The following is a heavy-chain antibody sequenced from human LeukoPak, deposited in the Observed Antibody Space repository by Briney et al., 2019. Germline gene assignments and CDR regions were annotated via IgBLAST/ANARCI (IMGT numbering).Heavy chain of an antibody. D-gene: IGHD3-10*01. CDR2: INPNSGGT. Sequence: ASVKVSRRASGYTFTGYYMHWVRQAPGQGLEWMGRINPNSGGTNYAQKFQDRVTMTRDTSISTAYMELSRLRSDDTAVYYCARVWDFGSGNYPSDYWGQGTLVTVSS. V-gene: IGHV1-2*06. J-gene: IGHJ4*02. CDR3: ARVWDFGSGNYPSDY. CDR1: GYTFTGYY.